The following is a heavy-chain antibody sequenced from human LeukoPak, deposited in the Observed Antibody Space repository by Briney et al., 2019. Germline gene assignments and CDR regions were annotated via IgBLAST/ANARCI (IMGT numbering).Heavy chain of an antibody. Sequence: GGSLRLSCAASGFTFSLYEMNWVRQAPVKGLEWVSYISGGGETRYYADSVKGRFTISRDNGKNSLYLQMNSLRAVDTAVYYCAKELSIAAASGALDVWGQGTMVTVSS. CDR1: GFTFSLYE. CDR2: ISGGGETR. CDR3: AKELSIAAASGALDV. J-gene: IGHJ3*01. V-gene: IGHV3-48*03. D-gene: IGHD6-13*01.